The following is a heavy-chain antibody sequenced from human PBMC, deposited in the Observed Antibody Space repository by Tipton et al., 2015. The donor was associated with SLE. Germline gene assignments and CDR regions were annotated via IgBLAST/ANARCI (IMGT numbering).Heavy chain of an antibody. J-gene: IGHJ4*02. D-gene: IGHD6-19*01. Sequence: QLVQSGAEVKKPGESLKISCKGSGYSFTSYWIGWVRQMPGKGLEWMGIIYPGDSDTRYSPYFQGQVTISADKSISTAYLQWSSLKASDTAMYYCASGDSSGWSRAHFFDYWGQGTLVTVSS. CDR3: ASGDSSGWSRAHFFDY. V-gene: IGHV5-51*01. CDR2: IYPGDSDT. CDR1: GYSFTSYW.